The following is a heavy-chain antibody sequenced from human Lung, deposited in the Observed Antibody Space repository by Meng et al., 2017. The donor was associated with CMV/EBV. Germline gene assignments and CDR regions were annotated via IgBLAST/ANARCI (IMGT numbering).Heavy chain of an antibody. V-gene: IGHV3-7*01. CDR1: GFTFSSYW. CDR3: ARRPWGLDV. CDR2: INQDGSEK. Sequence: GESXKISCAASGFTFSSYWMSWVRQAPGKGLEWVANINQDGSEKYYVDSVEGRFTISRDNAKDSLYLQMNALRAEDTAVYYCARRPWGLDVWGQWTTVTVSS. J-gene: IGHJ6*01.